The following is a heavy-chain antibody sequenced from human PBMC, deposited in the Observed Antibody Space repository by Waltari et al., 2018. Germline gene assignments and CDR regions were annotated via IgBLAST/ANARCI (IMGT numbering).Heavy chain of an antibody. D-gene: IGHD1-26*01. CDR1: GYTFNGYY. CDR3: AKSGRAVATLLAFDI. CDR2: INPNSGGT. J-gene: IGHJ3*02. V-gene: IGHV1-2*04. Sequence: QVQLVQSGAEVKKPGASVKVSCKASGYTFNGYYMHWVRPAPGQGLEWMGWINPNSGGTNYAQKFQGWVTMTRDTSISTAYMELSRLRSDDTAVYYCAKSGRAVATLLAFDIWGQGTMVTVSS.